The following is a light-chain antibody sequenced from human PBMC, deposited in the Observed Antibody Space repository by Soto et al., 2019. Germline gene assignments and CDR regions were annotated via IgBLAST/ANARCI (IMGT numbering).Light chain of an antibody. CDR3: QQYGSSPLT. V-gene: IGKV3-20*01. CDR2: GAS. CDR1: QRVSSY. J-gene: IGKJ4*01. Sequence: VLTQSPAPLSLSEGERATLSCRASQRVSSYLARYQQQPGQAPRLLIYGASSRATGIPDRFSGSGSGTDFTLPISRLEPEDFAVYYCQQYGSSPLTFGGGTEVDI.